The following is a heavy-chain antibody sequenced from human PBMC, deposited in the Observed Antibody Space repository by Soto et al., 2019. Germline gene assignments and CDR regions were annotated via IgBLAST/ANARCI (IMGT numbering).Heavy chain of an antibody. CDR2: INPNGGSR. V-gene: IGHV1-46*01. CDR1: GYTFTSYY. CDR3: AREDSTTTGLDP. D-gene: IGHD1-1*01. Sequence: ASVKVSCKASGYTFTSYYMHWVRQAPGQGLEWMGIINPNGGSRSYAQKFPGRVTMTRDTSTSRVYMELSTLRSEDTAVYYCAREDSTTTGLDPWGQGTRVSVS. J-gene: IGHJ5*02.